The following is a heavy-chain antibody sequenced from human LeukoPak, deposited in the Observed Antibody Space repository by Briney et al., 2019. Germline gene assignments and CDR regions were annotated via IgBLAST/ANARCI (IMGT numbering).Heavy chain of an antibody. Sequence: PGGSLRLSCAASGFTVSSNYMSWVRQAPGKGLEWVSVIYSGGSTYYADSVKGRFTISRHDSKNTLYLQMNSLRAEDTAVYYCASQDSSPRSEIGYYYGMDVWGQGTTVTVSS. CDR1: GFTVSSNY. J-gene: IGHJ6*02. D-gene: IGHD6-13*01. CDR2: IYSGGST. V-gene: IGHV3-53*04. CDR3: ASQDSSPRSEIGYYYGMDV.